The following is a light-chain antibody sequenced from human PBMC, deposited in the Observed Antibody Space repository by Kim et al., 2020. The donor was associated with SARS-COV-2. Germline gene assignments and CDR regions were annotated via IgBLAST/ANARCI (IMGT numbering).Light chain of an antibody. J-gene: IGLJ1*01. CDR3: NSRDSSGNHLGV. V-gene: IGLV3-19*01. Sequence: GQTVTITCQGESLRNYYASWYQQKPGQAPVLVIYGKNNRPSGIPDRFSGSSSGNTASMTITGAQAEDEADYYCNSRDSSGNHLGVFGTGTKVTVL. CDR2: GKN. CDR1: SLRNYY.